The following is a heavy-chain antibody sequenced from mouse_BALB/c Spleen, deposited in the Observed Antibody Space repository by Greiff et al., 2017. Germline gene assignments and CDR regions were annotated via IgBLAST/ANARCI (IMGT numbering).Heavy chain of an antibody. J-gene: IGHJ3*01. CDR2: ISSGGST. CDR3: ARAYGYDRAWFAY. CDR1: GFTFSSYA. V-gene: IGHV5-6-5*01. D-gene: IGHD2-2*01. Sequence: EVKVVESGGGLVKPGGSLKLSCAASGFTFSSYAMSWVRQTPEKRLEWVASISSGGSTYYPDSVKGRFTISRDNARNILYLQMSSLRSEDTAMYYCARAYGYDRAWFAYWGQGTLVTVSA.